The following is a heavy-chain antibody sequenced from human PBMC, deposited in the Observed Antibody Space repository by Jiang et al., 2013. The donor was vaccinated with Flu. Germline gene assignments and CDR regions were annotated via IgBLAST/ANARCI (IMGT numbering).Heavy chain of an antibody. V-gene: IGHV1-3*01. CDR3: ARLSTFPSGMDV. CDR2: INVANGNT. CDR1: GYPFSTYA. J-gene: IGHJ6*02. D-gene: IGHD2/OR15-2a*01. Sequence: SGAEVEKPGAAVTVSCKASGYPFSTYAIHWVRQAPGQSLEWMGWINVANGNTRYSQKYQGRVTITGDTTATTVYLALSSLTSEDTAVYYCARLSTFPSGMDVVGPRDHGHRLL.